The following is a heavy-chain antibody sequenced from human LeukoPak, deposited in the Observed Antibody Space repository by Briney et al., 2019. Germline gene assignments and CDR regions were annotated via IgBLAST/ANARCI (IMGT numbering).Heavy chain of an antibody. CDR2: INPSGGST. CDR1: GYTFTSYY. Sequence: GASVKVSCKASGYTFTSYYMHWVRQAPGQGLEWMGIINPSGGSTSYAQKFQGRVTMTRDTSTSTVYMELSSLRSEDTAVYYCARRVAVAPTVSNYYYYGMDVWGQGTTVTVSS. J-gene: IGHJ6*02. V-gene: IGHV1-46*01. CDR3: ARRVAVAPTVSNYYYYGMDV. D-gene: IGHD6-19*01.